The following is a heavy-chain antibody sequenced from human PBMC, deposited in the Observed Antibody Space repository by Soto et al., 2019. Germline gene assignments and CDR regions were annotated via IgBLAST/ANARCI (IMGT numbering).Heavy chain of an antibody. V-gene: IGHV5-51*01. CDR3: ARHIAGYCDPYYYYGMDV. CDR1: GYSFTSYW. J-gene: IGHJ6*02. CDR2: IYPGDSDT. D-gene: IGHD3-22*01. Sequence: GESLKISCKGSGYSFTSYWIGWVRQMPGKGLEWMGIIYPGDSDTRYSPSFQGQVTISADKSISTAYLQWSSLKASDTAMYYCARHIAGYCDPYYYYGMDVWGQGTTVIVSS.